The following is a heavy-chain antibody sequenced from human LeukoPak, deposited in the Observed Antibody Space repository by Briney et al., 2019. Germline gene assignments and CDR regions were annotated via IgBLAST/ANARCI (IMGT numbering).Heavy chain of an antibody. CDR2: LYYSGIT. D-gene: IGHD6-13*01. J-gene: IGHJ2*01. Sequence: PSETLSLTCTVSGGSISSDDSSWSWIRQPPGKGLEWIGYLYYSGITFYNPSLRSRVTISPDMSRNQFSLKLTSVTAADTAVYYCARVYYSSSYDYWYFDLWGRGTLVTVSS. CDR1: GGSISSDDSS. V-gene: IGHV4-30-4*07. CDR3: ARVYYSSSYDYWYFDL.